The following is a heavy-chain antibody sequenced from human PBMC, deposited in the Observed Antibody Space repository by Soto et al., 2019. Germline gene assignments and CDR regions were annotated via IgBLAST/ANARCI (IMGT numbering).Heavy chain of an antibody. CDR1: GFTFSSYG. Sequence: PGGSLRLSCAASGFTFSSYGIHWVRQAPGKGLEWVAVISYSGNNYHYADSVKGRFTISRDNSKNTLYLQVNSLRAEDTALYYCATEWSSSATELEFWGQGALVTVSS. J-gene: IGHJ4*02. V-gene: IGHV3-30*03. CDR2: ISYSGNNY. D-gene: IGHD6-6*01. CDR3: ATEWSSSATELEF.